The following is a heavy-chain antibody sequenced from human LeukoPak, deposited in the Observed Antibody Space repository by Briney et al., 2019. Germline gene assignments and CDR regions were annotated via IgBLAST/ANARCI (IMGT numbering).Heavy chain of an antibody. CDR2: IYYSGST. D-gene: IGHD5-24*01. Sequence: PSETLSLTCTVSGGSISSYYWSWIRQPPGKGLEWIGYIYYSGSTNYNPSLKSRVTISVDTSKNQFSLKLSSVTAADTAVYYCARDRRWLQFGGNWFDPWVQGTLVTVSS. CDR3: ARDRRWLQFGGNWFDP. CDR1: GGSISSYY. J-gene: IGHJ5*02. V-gene: IGHV4-59*01.